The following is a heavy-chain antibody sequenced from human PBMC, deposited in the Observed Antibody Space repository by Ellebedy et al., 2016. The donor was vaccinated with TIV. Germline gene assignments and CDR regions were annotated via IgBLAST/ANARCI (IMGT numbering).Heavy chain of an antibody. Sequence: GESLKISCVASGNRFRSYAMSWVRQAPGKGLEWVSRIRGDGDGTSYADSVKGRFALSRDNAKNTLYLQMNSLTAEDTAVYYCTRDVDATGSTGAGPESWGQGTLVIVSS. CDR2: IRGDGDGT. D-gene: IGHD3-10*01. CDR3: TRDVDATGSTGAGPES. V-gene: IGHV3-74*01. J-gene: IGHJ5*02. CDR1: GNRFRSYA.